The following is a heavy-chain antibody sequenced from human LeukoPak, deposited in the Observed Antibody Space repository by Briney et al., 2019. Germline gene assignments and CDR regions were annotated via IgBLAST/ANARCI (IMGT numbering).Heavy chain of an antibody. CDR1: GFTFDDYG. V-gene: IGHV3-20*04. J-gene: IGHJ4*02. CDR2: INWNGGST. D-gene: IGHD6-19*01. Sequence: PGGSLRLSCAASGFTFDDYGMSWVRQAPGKGLEWVSGINWNGGSTGYADSVKGRFTISRDNAKNSLYLQMNSLRAEDMALYYCAKAGSSGWYTQYYFDYWGQGTLVTVSS. CDR3: AKAGSSGWYTQYYFDY.